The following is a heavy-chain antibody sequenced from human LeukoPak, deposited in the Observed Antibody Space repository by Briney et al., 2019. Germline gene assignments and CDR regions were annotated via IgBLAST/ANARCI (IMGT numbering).Heavy chain of an antibody. Sequence: ASVKVSCKASGYTFTSYYMHWVRQAPGQGLEWMGIINPSGGSTSYAQKFQGRVTMTRDMSTSTAYMELRSLRSDDTAVYYCARESSGSYYDFDYWGQGTLVTVSS. J-gene: IGHJ4*02. CDR2: INPSGGST. V-gene: IGHV1-46*01. CDR1: GYTFTSYY. CDR3: ARESSGSYYDFDY. D-gene: IGHD1-26*01.